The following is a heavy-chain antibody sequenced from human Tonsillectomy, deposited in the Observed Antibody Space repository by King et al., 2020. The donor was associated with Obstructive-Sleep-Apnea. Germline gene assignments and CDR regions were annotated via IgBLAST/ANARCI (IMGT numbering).Heavy chain of an antibody. D-gene: IGHD3-9*01. Sequence: VQLVESGGGLVQPGRSLRLSCAASGFTFDDYAMHWVRQAPGKGLELVSGICWNSGSIGYADSVNGRFTISRDNAKNALYLQMNRLRAEDTALYYCAKPLSDILTGSLDYWGQGTLVTVSS. V-gene: IGHV3-9*01. CDR3: AKPLSDILTGSLDY. CDR2: ICWNSGSI. J-gene: IGHJ4*02. CDR1: GFTFDDYA.